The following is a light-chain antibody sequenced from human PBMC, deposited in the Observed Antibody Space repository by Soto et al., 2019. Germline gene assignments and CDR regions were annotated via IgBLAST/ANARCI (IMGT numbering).Light chain of an antibody. J-gene: IGKJ5*01. V-gene: IGKV3-11*01. CDR3: QQRSDWPIT. CDR2: DVS. CDR1: ESVSYY. Sequence: EIVLTQSPATLSLSPVETATLSCMASESVSYYLAWYQQKPGQAPRLLIYDVSTRAAGIPARFSGSGSGTDFTLTITSLEPEDFAVYSCQQRSDWPITFGQGTRLEIK.